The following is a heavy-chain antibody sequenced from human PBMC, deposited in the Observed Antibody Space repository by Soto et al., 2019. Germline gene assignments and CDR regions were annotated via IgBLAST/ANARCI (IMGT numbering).Heavy chain of an antibody. Sequence: PWVSLRLSCAASGFTFSSYQMNWVRQAPGKGLEWVANIKQGGSEKYYVDSVKGRFTISRDNAKNSLYLQMNSLRAEDTAVYYCARVAPYYYGSGSYYFDYWGQGILVTVSS. CDR3: ARVAPYYYGSGSYYFDY. V-gene: IGHV3-7*01. J-gene: IGHJ4*02. D-gene: IGHD3-10*01. CDR1: GFTFSSYQ. CDR2: IKQGGSEK.